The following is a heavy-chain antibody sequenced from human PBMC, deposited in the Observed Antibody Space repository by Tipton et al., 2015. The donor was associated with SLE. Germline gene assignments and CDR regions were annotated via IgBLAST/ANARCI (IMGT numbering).Heavy chain of an antibody. Sequence: LRLSCTVSGGSLTSSSHYWGWIRQPPGKGLEWVGSLHNTGSAYYNPSLRTRIALSIDTSKNQFSLNLNSVTAADTAFYYCTRVMTGSRSDFWGRGTLVTVSP. CDR3: TRVMTGSRSDF. CDR1: GGSLTSSSHY. J-gene: IGHJ4*02. V-gene: IGHV4-39*07. CDR2: LHNTGSA. D-gene: IGHD1-26*01.